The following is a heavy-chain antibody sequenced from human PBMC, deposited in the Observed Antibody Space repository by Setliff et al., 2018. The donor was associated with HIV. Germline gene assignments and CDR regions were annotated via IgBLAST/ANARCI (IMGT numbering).Heavy chain of an antibody. CDR1: GGSFSGFY. Sequence: SETLSLTCGISGGSFSGFYWAWIRQPPGKGLEWIGEINYSGKTNKNPSLKSRVTISADTSRTQFSLNLISVTAADTAVYFCARAPVVTAQPNHFDFWGQGMLVTVSS. CDR2: INYSGKT. D-gene: IGHD2-21*02. CDR3: ARAPVVTAQPNHFDF. J-gene: IGHJ4*02. V-gene: IGHV4-34*01.